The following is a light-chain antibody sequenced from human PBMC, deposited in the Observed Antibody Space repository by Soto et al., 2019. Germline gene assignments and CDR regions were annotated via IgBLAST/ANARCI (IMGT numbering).Light chain of an antibody. CDR1: SSNIGRNA. CDR2: TNN. CDR3: SSYAGSNNL. J-gene: IGLJ2*01. V-gene: IGLV1-44*01. Sequence: SVLTQAPSVSWTPGQRVSISCSGSSSNIGRNAVNWYQQLPGTAPKLLIYTNNQRPSGVPDRFSGSKSGNTASLTVSGLQAEDEADYYCSSYAGSNNLFGGGTQLTVL.